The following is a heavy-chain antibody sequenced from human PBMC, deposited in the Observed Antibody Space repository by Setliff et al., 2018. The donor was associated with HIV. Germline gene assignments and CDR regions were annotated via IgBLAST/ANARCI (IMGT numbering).Heavy chain of an antibody. Sequence: SETLSLTCTVSGSSISGHFWTWIRQPPRKGLEWIGYIYTTGSTNYNPSLTSRVTISVDTSKNKFSLKMRSVTAADTAVYYCARVPPEYSSSSQAFDIWGQGTKVTVSS. D-gene: IGHD6-6*01. J-gene: IGHJ3*02. CDR2: IYTTGST. CDR3: ARVPPEYSSSSQAFDI. CDR1: GSSISGHF. V-gene: IGHV4-59*11.